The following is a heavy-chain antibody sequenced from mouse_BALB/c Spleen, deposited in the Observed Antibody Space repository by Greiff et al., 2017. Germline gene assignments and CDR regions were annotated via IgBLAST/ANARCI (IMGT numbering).Heavy chain of an antibody. Sequence: EVKLVESGGGLVKPGGSLKLSCAASGFTFSSYAMSWVRQTPEKRLEWVATISSGGSYTYYPDSVKGRFTISRDNAKNTLYLQMSSLRSEDTAMYYCARRDYYGSEVDYWGQGTTLTVSS. CDR2: ISSGGSYT. V-gene: IGHV5-9-3*01. CDR3: ARRDYYGSEVDY. D-gene: IGHD1-1*01. J-gene: IGHJ2*01. CDR1: GFTFSSYA.